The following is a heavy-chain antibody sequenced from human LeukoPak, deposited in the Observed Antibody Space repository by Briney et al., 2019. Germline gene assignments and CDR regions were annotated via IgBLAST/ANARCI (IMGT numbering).Heavy chain of an antibody. D-gene: IGHD6-13*01. V-gene: IGHV3-23*01. Sequence: GGSLRLSCAASGFTFSSYAMSWVRQAPGKGLEWVSAISGSGGSTYYADSVKGRFTISRGNSKNTLYLQMNSLRAEDTAVYYCAKATFGTGIAAAGLDPWGQGTLVTVSS. CDR2: ISGSGGST. CDR1: GFTFSSYA. J-gene: IGHJ5*02. CDR3: AKATFGTGIAAAGLDP.